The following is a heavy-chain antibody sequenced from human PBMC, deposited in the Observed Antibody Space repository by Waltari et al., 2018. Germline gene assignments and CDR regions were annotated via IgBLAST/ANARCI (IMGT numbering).Heavy chain of an antibody. CDR1: GLTFSSEG. Sequence: QVQLVESGGGVVQPGRSLRRSCAASGLTFSSEGMHGVRQASGKGLEWVAVIWYDGSNKYYADSVKGRFTISRDNSKNTLYLQMNSLRAEDTAMYYCAKAFSSGWHLYYFDYWGQGTLVTVSS. D-gene: IGHD6-19*01. CDR2: IWYDGSNK. J-gene: IGHJ4*02. CDR3: AKAFSSGWHLYYFDY. V-gene: IGHV3-33*06.